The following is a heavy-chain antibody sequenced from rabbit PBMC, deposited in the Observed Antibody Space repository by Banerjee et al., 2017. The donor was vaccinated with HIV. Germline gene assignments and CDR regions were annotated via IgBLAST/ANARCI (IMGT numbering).Heavy chain of an antibody. V-gene: IGHV1S40*01. CDR1: GFSFSSSYY. Sequence: QSLEESGGDLVKPGASLTLTCTVSGFSFSSSYYMCWVRQAPGKGLEWIAYIYAGSSGSTYYASWAKGRFTISKTSSTTVTLQMTSLTAADTATYFCARSGSSSSRLDLWGPGTLVTVS. D-gene: IGHD8-1*01. J-gene: IGHJ3*01. CDR3: ARSGSSSSRLDL. CDR2: IYAGSSGST.